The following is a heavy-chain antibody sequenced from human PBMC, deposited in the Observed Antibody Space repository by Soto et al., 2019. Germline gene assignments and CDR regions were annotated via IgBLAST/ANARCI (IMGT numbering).Heavy chain of an antibody. D-gene: IGHD6-6*01. Sequence: PETLSLTCTVSGGSISSYYWSWIRQPPGKGLEWIGYIYYSGSTNYNPSLKSRVTISVDTSKNQFSLKLSSVTAADTAVYYCARLRATRNRRPNYYMDVWGKGTTVTVSS. CDR3: ARLRATRNRRPNYYMDV. CDR2: IYYSGST. CDR1: GGSISSYY. V-gene: IGHV4-59*08. J-gene: IGHJ6*03.